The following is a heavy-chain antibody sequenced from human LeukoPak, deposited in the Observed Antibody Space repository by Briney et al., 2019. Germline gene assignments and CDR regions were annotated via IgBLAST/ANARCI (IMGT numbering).Heavy chain of an antibody. CDR2: ISTYSGNT. D-gene: IGHD3-9*01. J-gene: IGHJ6*02. CDR1: GYTFSDYG. CDR3: ARVAGLRYFDWLFRNYGMDV. V-gene: IGHV1-18*01. Sequence: VASVKVSCKASGYTFSDYGISWVRQAPGQGLEWMGWISTYSGNTNYAQKLQGRVTMTTDTSTSTAYMELRSLRSDDTAVYYCARVAGLRYFDWLFRNYGMDVWGQGTTVTVSS.